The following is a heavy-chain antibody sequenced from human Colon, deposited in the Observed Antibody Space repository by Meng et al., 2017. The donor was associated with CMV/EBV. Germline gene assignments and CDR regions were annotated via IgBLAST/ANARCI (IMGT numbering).Heavy chain of an antibody. CDR1: GFSLATYD. CDR3: ARGQLWLDS. CDR2: TRTRHDV. D-gene: IGHD3-10*01. Sequence: GGSLRLSCTSSGFSLATYDMNWVRQAPGKGLEWILKTRTRHDVDYADSVKGRFTISRDNAKNSLYLQMNNLRAEDTAVYYCARGQLWLDSWGQGTLVTVSS. J-gene: IGHJ5*01. V-gene: IGHV3-48*03.